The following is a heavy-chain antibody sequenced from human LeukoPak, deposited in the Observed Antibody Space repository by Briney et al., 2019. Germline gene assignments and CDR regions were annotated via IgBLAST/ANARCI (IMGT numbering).Heavy chain of an antibody. Sequence: GGSLRPSCAASGFTFSSYWMSWVRQAPGKGLDWVANIKQDGSEKYYVDSVKGRFTISRDNAKNSLYLQMNSLRAEDTAVYYCARYYYDSSGYYPYYFDYWGQGTLVTVSS. CDR1: GFTFSSYW. D-gene: IGHD3-22*01. CDR3: ARYYYDSSGYYPYYFDY. J-gene: IGHJ4*02. CDR2: IKQDGSEK. V-gene: IGHV3-7*01.